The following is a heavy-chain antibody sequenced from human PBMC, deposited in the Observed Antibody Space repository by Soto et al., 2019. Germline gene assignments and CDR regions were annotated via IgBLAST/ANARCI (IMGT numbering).Heavy chain of an antibody. CDR3: SKAVTYYYDSSGYYGY. CDR2: ISGSGGST. V-gene: IGHV3-23*01. D-gene: IGHD3-22*01. CDR1: GDTFWSSA. J-gene: IGHJ4*02. Sequence: GGSPRISCAASGDTFWSSAMSWVRQAPGKGLEWVSAISGSGGSTYYADSVKGRFTISRDNSKNTLYLQMNSLRAEDTAVYSCSKAVTYYYDSSGYYGYLGQGTLVTVSS.